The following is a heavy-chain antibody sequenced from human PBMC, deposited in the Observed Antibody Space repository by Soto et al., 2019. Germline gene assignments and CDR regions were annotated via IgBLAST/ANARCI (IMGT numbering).Heavy chain of an antibody. CDR3: AGTQWELLMDY. CDR1: GGSISSYY. J-gene: IGHJ4*02. D-gene: IGHD1-26*01. V-gene: IGHV4-59*01. CDR2: IYYSGST. Sequence: SETLSLTCTVSGGSISSYYCSWIRQPPGKGLEWIGYIYYSGSTNYNPSLKSRVTISVDTSKNQFSLKLSSVTAADTAVYYCAGTQWELLMDYWGQGTLVTVSS.